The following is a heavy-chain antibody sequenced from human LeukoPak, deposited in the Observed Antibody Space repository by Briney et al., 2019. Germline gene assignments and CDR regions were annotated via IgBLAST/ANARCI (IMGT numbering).Heavy chain of an antibody. Sequence: GESLKISCKGSGYSFTSYWISWVRQMPGKGLEWMGNIDPSDSYTKYSPSFQGHVTISADKSISTTWLQWSSLKSSDSAMYYCARHDGGGYCPVDFWGQGTLVTVSS. CDR1: GYSFTSYW. CDR2: IDPSDSYT. CDR3: ARHDGGGYCPVDF. J-gene: IGHJ4*02. V-gene: IGHV5-10-1*01. D-gene: IGHD3-22*01.